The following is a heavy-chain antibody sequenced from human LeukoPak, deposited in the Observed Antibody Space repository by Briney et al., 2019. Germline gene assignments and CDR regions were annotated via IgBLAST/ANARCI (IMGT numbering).Heavy chain of an antibody. J-gene: IGHJ5*02. CDR3: ARTERSTMVRGVSNNWFDP. CDR1: GGSISSFY. D-gene: IGHD3-10*01. Sequence: SETPSLTCTVSGGSISSFYLGWIRPPPGEGLEWIGYMFYSGSTNYNPSLKSRVTISVDTSKNQFSLKLSSVTAADTAVYYCARTERSTMVRGVSNNWFDPWGQGALVTVSS. CDR2: MFYSGST. V-gene: IGHV4-59*01.